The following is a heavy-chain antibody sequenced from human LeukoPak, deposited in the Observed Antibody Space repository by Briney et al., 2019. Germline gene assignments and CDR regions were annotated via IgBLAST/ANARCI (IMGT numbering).Heavy chain of an antibody. CDR1: GFTFDGYA. CDR3: AKSLTYYYDSSGYFDY. CDR2: ISWNSGSI. J-gene: IGHJ4*02. D-gene: IGHD3-22*01. Sequence: GGSLRLSCAASGFTFDGYAMHWVQQAPGKGLEWVSGISWNSGSIGYADSVKGRFTISRDNAKNSLYLQMNSLRAEDMALYYCAKSLTYYYDSSGYFDYWGQGTLVTVSS. V-gene: IGHV3-9*03.